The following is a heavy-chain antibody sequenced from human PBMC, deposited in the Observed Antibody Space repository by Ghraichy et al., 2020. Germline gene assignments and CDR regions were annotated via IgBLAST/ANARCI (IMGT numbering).Heavy chain of an antibody. Sequence: ETLSLTCAVYGGSFSGYYWSWIRQPPGKGLEWIGEINHSGSTNYNPSLKSRVTISVDTSKNQFSLKLSSVTAADTAVYYCARWRRIAAAGIMHWYFDLWGRGTLVTVSS. V-gene: IGHV4-34*01. D-gene: IGHD6-13*01. CDR1: GGSFSGYY. CDR2: INHSGST. CDR3: ARWRRIAAAGIMHWYFDL. J-gene: IGHJ2*01.